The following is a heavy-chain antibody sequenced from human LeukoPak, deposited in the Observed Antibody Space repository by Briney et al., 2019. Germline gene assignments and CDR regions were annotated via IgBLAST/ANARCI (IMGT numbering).Heavy chain of an antibody. D-gene: IGHD6-13*01. CDR1: GGSISSSSYY. J-gene: IGHJ4*02. CDR3: ATAFLSRATAWSSSPKIYYFDY. Sequence: SETLSLTCTVSGGSISSSSYYWGWIRQPPGKGLEWIGSIYYSGSTYYNPSLKSRVTISVDTSKNQFSLKLSSVTAADTAVYYSATAFLSRATAWSSSPKIYYFDYWAREPWSPSPQ. CDR2: IYYSGST. V-gene: IGHV4-39*07.